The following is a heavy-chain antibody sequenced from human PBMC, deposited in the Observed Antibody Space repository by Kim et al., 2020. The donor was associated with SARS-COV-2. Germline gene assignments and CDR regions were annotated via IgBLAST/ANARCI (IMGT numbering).Heavy chain of an antibody. V-gene: IGHV3-48*02. CDR3: ARGQLRSFDY. D-gene: IGHD1-1*01. Sequence: ITYADSERGRCTISRDKGKSSLFLQMNSLRDEDTAVYFCARGQLRSFDYWGPGTLVTVSS. J-gene: IGHJ4*02. CDR2: I.